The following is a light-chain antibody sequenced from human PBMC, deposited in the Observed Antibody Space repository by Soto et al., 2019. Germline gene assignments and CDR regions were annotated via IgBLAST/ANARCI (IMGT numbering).Light chain of an antibody. CDR1: QGISSY. V-gene: IGKV1-9*01. CDR3: QQLNSYLRT. J-gene: IGKJ3*01. Sequence: DIQLTQSPSFLSASVGDRVTITCRASQGISSYLARYQQKPGKAPKLLIYAASTLQSGVPSRFSGSGSGTEFTLTISSLQPEDFATYYCQQLNSYLRTFGPGTKVDIK. CDR2: AAS.